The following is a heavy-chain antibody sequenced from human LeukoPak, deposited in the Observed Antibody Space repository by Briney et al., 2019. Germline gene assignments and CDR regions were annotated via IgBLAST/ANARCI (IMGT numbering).Heavy chain of an antibody. CDR2: VHDSGST. CDR1: GGAIGSYY. V-gene: IGHV4-59*08. J-gene: IGHJ4*02. Sequence: SETLSLTCTVSGGAIGSYYWAWIRQFPGKGLEWIGFVHDSGSTNYNPSLKSRVTTSLDTSKNKFSLNLRSLAAADTAVYYCARYLYDAGPFDLWGQGNLVTVSS. CDR3: ARYLYDAGPFDL. D-gene: IGHD5/OR15-5a*01.